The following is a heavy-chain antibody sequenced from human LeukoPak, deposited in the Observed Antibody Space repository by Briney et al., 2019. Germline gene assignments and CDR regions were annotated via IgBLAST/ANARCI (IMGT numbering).Heavy chain of an antibody. D-gene: IGHD2-2*01. CDR2: ISAYNGNT. J-gene: IGHJ4*02. CDR1: GYTFTSYG. Sequence: GASVKVSCKASGYTFTSYGISWVRQAPGQGLEWMGWISAYNGNTNYAQKLQGRVTMTTDTSTSTAYMELRSLRSDDTAVYYCARVEGYCSSTSCYSLYWGQGTLVTVSS. V-gene: IGHV1-18*01. CDR3: ARVEGYCSSTSCYSLY.